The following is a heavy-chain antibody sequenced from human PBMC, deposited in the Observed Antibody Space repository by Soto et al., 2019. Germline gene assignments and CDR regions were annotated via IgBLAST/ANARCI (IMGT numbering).Heavy chain of an antibody. Sequence: GGSLRLSCAASGFTFSSYAMHWVRQAPGKGLEWVAVISYDGSNKYYADSVKGRFAISRDNSKNTLYLQMNSLRAEDTAVYYCARARPFRDCSGGSCYFGPFDYWGQGTLVTVSS. CDR2: ISYDGSNK. V-gene: IGHV3-30*09. CDR1: GFTFSSYA. CDR3: ARARPFRDCSGGSCYFGPFDY. D-gene: IGHD2-15*01. J-gene: IGHJ4*02.